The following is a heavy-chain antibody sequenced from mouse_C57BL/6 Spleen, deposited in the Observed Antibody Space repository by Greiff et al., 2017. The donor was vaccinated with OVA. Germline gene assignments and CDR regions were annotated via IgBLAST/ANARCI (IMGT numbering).Heavy chain of an antibody. V-gene: IGHV3-6*01. CDR3: AREEADYYGSSYYDYAMDY. D-gene: IGHD1-1*01. Sequence: ESGPGLVKPSQSLSLTCSVTGYSIPCGYYWYWIRQFPGNKLAWMGYISYDGSTNYTPSLQNRIPITRDTSKNQFFLKLNSVTTEDTATYYCAREEADYYGSSYYDYAMDYWGQGTSVTVSS. CDR1: GYSIPCGYY. J-gene: IGHJ4*01. CDR2: ISYDGST.